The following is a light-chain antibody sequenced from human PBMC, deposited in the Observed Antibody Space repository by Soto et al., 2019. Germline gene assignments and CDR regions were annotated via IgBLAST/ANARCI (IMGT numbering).Light chain of an antibody. J-gene: IGKJ1*01. V-gene: IGKV1-5*01. CDR3: QHYKMYSPWT. CDR2: DAP. Sequence: DIHMTHSHSTFSAYLGDSVTITCRASQSITTWLAWYQQRPGKAPKLLIYDAPSLQSGVPSRFSGSGSGTEFPLTISSLQPDDFATYYCQHYKMYSPWTFGQGTKVDIK. CDR1: QSITTW.